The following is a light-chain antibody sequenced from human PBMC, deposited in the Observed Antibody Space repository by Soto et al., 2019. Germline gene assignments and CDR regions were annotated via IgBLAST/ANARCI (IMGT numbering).Light chain of an antibody. J-gene: IGKJ4*01. CDR1: QSVNSN. Sequence: EIVMTQSPATLSVSPGETVTLSCRASQSVNSNLAWYQQKPGQAPRLLIYHGSTRATGITARFSGSGSGTEFTLTISSLQSEDVAIFYCQQFNNWPPITFGGGTNVEIK. CDR3: QQFNNWPPIT. CDR2: HGS. V-gene: IGKV3D-15*01.